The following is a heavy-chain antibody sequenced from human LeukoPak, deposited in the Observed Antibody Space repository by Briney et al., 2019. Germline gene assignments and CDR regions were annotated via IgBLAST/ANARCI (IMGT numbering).Heavy chain of an antibody. CDR3: ARDRSPYGSGSYHDY. CDR1: GFTFSSYW. CDR2: IKQDGSEK. Sequence: GGSLRLSCAASGFTFSSYWMSWVRQAPGKGLEWVANIKQDGSEKYYVDSVKGRFTISRDNAKNSLYLQMNSLRAEDTAVYYRARDRSPYGSGSYHDYWGQGTLVTVSS. V-gene: IGHV3-7*01. D-gene: IGHD3-10*01. J-gene: IGHJ4*02.